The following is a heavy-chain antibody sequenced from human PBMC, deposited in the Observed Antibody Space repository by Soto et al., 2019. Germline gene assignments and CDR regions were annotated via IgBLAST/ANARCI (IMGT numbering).Heavy chain of an antibody. V-gene: IGHV3-30-3*01. Sequence: QVQLVESGGGVVQPGRSLRLSCAASGFTFSSYAMHWVRQAPGKGLEWVAVISYDGSNKYYADSVKGRFTISRDNSKNTLYLHMNSLRAEDTAVYYCARDIRRGGPGGGMGVWGQGTTVTVSS. D-gene: IGHD1-20*01. CDR1: GFTFSSYA. CDR2: ISYDGSNK. J-gene: IGHJ6*02. CDR3: ARDIRRGGPGGGMGV.